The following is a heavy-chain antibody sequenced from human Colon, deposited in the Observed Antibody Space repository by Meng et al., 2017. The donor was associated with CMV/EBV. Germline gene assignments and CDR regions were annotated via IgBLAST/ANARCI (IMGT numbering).Heavy chain of an antibody. V-gene: IGHV3-30*04. CDR3: ARGGGLFCKAADCYYPLDL. D-gene: IGHD2-21*02. Sequence: GESLKISCAAAGFTFTNYAMHWVRQAPGKGLEWVAIISNDGGSQNYADSVQGRFTISRDESKGTLVLRMNSLRPDDTALYFCARGGGLFCKAADCYYPLDLWGQGTLVTVSS. CDR2: ISNDGGSQ. CDR1: GFTFTNYA. J-gene: IGHJ5*02.